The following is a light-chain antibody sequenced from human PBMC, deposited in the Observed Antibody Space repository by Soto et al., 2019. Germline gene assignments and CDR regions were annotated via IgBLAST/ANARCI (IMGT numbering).Light chain of an antibody. V-gene: IGLV2-18*01. Sequence: SVLTLPPSLAGSPGQSVTISCTGTSTDFVSYNRVSWYQQPPDTAPKLMIYEASNRPSGVPDRFSGSKSGNTASLTISGLQAADEADYYCSLYTSENTYVFGTGTQVTVL. CDR3: SLYTSENTYV. J-gene: IGLJ1*01. CDR1: STDFVSYNR. CDR2: EAS.